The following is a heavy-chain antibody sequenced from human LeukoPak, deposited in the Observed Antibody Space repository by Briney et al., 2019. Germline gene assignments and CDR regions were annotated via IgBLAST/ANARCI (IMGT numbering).Heavy chain of an antibody. CDR2: INHSGST. CDR3: ARGGRRITMIVVVDTRGPYFDY. J-gene: IGHJ4*02. V-gene: IGHV4-34*01. Sequence: EXXSLTCAVYGGSFSGYYWSWIRQPPGKGLEWIGEINHSGSTNYNPSLKSRVTISVDTSKNQFSLKLSSVTAADTAVYYCARGGRRITMIVVVDTRGPYFDYWGQGTLVTVSS. CDR1: GGSFSGYY. D-gene: IGHD3-22*01.